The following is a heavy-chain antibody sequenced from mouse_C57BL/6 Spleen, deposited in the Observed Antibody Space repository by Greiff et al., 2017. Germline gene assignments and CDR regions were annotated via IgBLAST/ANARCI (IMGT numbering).Heavy chain of an antibody. CDR1: GYAFTNYL. Sequence: QVQLQQSGAELVRPGTSVKVSCKASGYAFTNYLIEWVKQRPGQGLEWIGVINPGSGVTNYNEKFKGKATLTVDKYSSTAYMQLSSRTSEDSAVYFGARSSYYGSSYVAMDYWGQGTSVTVSS. CDR2: INPGSGVT. CDR3: ARSSYYGSSYVAMDY. V-gene: IGHV1-54*01. D-gene: IGHD1-1*01. J-gene: IGHJ4*01.